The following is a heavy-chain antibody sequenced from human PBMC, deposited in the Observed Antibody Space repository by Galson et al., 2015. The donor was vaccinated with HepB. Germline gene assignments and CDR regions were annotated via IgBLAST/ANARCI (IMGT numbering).Heavy chain of an antibody. CDR3: ARDCSSATCLYGMDV. Sequence: SVKASCKGSGYTFNTYAYSWVRQAPGQGLEWMGWISANSGYTNYAQKLTGRVTMNTDTSTSTAFMELRSLRSDDTAVYYCARDCSSATCLYGMDVWGQGTTVTVSS. V-gene: IGHV1-18*04. D-gene: IGHD2-2*01. CDR1: GYTFNTYA. CDR2: ISANSGYT. J-gene: IGHJ6*02.